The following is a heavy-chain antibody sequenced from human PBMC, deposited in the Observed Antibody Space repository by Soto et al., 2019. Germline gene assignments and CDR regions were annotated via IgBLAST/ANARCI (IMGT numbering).Heavy chain of an antibody. CDR2: VYYSGAT. J-gene: IGHJ4*02. D-gene: IGHD3-16*01. V-gene: IGHV4-31*03. Sequence: KSSETLSLTCSVSCDSMATGGHYYNWIRQVPGKGLEWIGYVYYSGATHYNPSLRARATISRDTSKNQFSLRLISVTAADTALYYCARDKDLQPTVWGFWGQGIQVTVSS. CDR3: ARDKDLQPTVWGF. CDR1: CDSMATGGHY.